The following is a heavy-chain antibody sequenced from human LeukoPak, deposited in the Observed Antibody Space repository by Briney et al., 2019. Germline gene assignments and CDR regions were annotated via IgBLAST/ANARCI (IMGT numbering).Heavy chain of an antibody. Sequence: GGSLRLSCAASGFTFSSYAMHWVRQAPGKGLEYVSAISSNGGSTYYANSVKGRFTISRDNSKNTLYLQMGSLRAEDMAVYYCVRDGRGSYPAEYFQHWGQGTLVTVSS. CDR2: ISSNGGST. J-gene: IGHJ1*01. V-gene: IGHV3-64*01. CDR1: GFTFSSYA. D-gene: IGHD1-26*01. CDR3: VRDGRGSYPAEYFQH.